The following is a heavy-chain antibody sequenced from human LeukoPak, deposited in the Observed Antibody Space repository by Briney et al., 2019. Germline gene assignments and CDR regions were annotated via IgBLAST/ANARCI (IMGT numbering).Heavy chain of an antibody. CDR2: IYYSGST. D-gene: IGHD3-16*01. J-gene: IGHJ4*02. CDR3: ARERGGVIDY. V-gene: IGHV4-31*03. Sequence: SETLSLTCTVSGGSISSGGYYWNWXRQHPXXGLEWIGYIYYSGSTYYNPSLKSRVTISVDTSKNQFSLRLSSVTAADTAVYYCARERGGVIDYWGQGTLVTVSS. CDR1: GGSISSGGYY.